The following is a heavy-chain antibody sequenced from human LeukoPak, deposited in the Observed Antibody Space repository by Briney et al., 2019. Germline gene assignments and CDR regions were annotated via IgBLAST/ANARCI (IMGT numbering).Heavy chain of an antibody. V-gene: IGHV4-34*01. J-gene: IGHJ6*03. D-gene: IGHD3-16*01. CDR2: INHSGST. CDR3: ARKRGIRSINYYMDV. CDR1: GGSFSGYY. Sequence: PSETLSLTCAVYGGSFSGYYWSWIRQPPGKGLEWIGEINHSGSTNYNPSLKSRVTISVDTSKNQFSLKLSSVTAADTAVYYCARKRGIRSINYYMDVWGKGTTVTVSS.